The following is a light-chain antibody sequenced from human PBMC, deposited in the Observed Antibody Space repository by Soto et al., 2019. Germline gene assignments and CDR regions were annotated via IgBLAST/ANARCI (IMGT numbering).Light chain of an antibody. J-gene: IGKJ1*01. V-gene: IGKV1-5*01. CDR3: QQYNSYPWT. Sequence: DIQMTQSPSTLSASVGDRVTITCRASQSISSWLAWYQQKPGKAPKLLIYDASSLESGVPSRFSGSGSGTEFTLTISSLQPDDFATYCCQQYNSYPWTFGQVTKVEIK. CDR2: DAS. CDR1: QSISSW.